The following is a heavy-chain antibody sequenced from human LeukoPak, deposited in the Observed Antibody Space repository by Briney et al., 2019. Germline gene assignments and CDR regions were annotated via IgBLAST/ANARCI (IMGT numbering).Heavy chain of an antibody. CDR2: IKTKTDGETT. V-gene: IGHV3-15*01. CDR3: TTARVGY. CDR1: GFTFTDAW. J-gene: IGHJ4*02. Sequence: NPGGSLRLSCEASGFTFTDAWMSWVRQAPGKGLEWVGRIKTKTDGETTDYAAAVTCRFTISRDDSKNTVYLQMNSLTSDDTGVYYCTTARVGYWGQGTLVTVSS.